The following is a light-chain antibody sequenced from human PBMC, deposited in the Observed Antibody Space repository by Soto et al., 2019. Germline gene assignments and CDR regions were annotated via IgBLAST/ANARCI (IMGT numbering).Light chain of an antibody. Sequence: QSALTQPRSVSGSPGQSVTISCTGTSSDVGGYKYVSWYQQHPGKVPKLMMFDVSERPSGVPDRFSGSKSGNTASLSISGLQAEDEAEYYCSSYTNINTRACVFGTGTKVTVL. CDR3: SSYTNINTRACV. J-gene: IGLJ1*01. CDR1: SSDVGGYKY. V-gene: IGLV2-11*01. CDR2: DVS.